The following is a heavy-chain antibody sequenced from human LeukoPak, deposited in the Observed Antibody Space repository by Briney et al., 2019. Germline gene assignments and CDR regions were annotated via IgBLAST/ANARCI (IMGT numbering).Heavy chain of an antibody. CDR3: AKDATASPYFHWFDN. CDR2: ISSGDRT. J-gene: IGHJ4*02. Sequence: GGSLRLSCAASGFTFSSYAMNWVRQAPGKGLEWVAGISSGDRTFHAEYAKGRFTISRDKSKDTLYLQMNSLRAEDTAVYYCAKDATASPYFHWFDNWGQGTQVIVSS. V-gene: IGHV3-23*01. CDR1: GFTFSSYA. D-gene: IGHD3-9*01.